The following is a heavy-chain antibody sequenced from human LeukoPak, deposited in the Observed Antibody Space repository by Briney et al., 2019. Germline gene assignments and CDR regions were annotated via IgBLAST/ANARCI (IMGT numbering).Heavy chain of an antibody. V-gene: IGHV3-30*18. Sequence: GGSLRLSCAASGFTFSSYGMHWVRQAPGKGLEWVAVISYDGSNKYYADSVKGRFTISRDNSKNTLYLQMNSLSAEDTAVYYCAKGRGWYTQSYFDYWGQGTLVTVSS. CDR1: GFTFSSYG. D-gene: IGHD6-19*01. J-gene: IGHJ4*02. CDR2: ISYDGSNK. CDR3: AKGRGWYTQSYFDY.